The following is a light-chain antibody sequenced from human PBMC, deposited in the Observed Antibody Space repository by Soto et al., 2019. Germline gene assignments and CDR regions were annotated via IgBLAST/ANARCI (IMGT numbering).Light chain of an antibody. CDR2: DVS. V-gene: IGLV2-8*01. CDR3: SSYTDRNNLV. J-gene: IGLJ1*01. Sequence: QSVLIQPPSVSGSPGQSVTISCTGTSSDVGSYDYVSWYQQHPGKAPKVMIYDVSKRPSGVPDRFSGSKSGNTASLTVSALQAEDEADYYCSSYTDRNNLVFGTGTKVTVL. CDR1: SSDVGSYDY.